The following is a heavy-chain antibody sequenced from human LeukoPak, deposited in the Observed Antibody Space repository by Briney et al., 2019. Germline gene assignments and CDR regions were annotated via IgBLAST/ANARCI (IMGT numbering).Heavy chain of an antibody. J-gene: IGHJ4*02. Sequence: GASVKVSCKASGFTFTSSAVQWVRQARGQRLEWIGWIVVGSGNTNYAQKFQERVTITRDMSTSTAYMELSSLRSEDTAVYYCAAHVDTAMVVAAYYFDYWGQGILVTVSS. D-gene: IGHD5-18*01. CDR3: AAHVDTAMVVAAYYFDY. CDR2: IVVGSGNT. CDR1: GFTFTSSA. V-gene: IGHV1-58*01.